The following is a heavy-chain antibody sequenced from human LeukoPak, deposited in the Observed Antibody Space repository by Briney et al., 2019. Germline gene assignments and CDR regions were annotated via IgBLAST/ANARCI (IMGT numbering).Heavy chain of an antibody. CDR1: GFTFSSYA. J-gene: IGHJ5*02. Sequence: GGSLRLSCAASGFTFSSYAMSWVRQAPGKGLEWVSAISGSGGSTYYADSVKGRFTISRDNSKNTLYLQMNSLRAEDTAVYYCAKDRYYDILTGYHWLDPWGQGTLVTVSS. CDR2: ISGSGGST. D-gene: IGHD3-9*01. V-gene: IGHV3-23*01. CDR3: AKDRYYDILTGYHWLDP.